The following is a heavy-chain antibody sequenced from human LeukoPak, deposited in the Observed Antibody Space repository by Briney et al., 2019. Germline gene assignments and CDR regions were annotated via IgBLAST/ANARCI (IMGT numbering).Heavy chain of an antibody. CDR3: ARDPGTAGPRWYFHL. CDR2: TKPGGGSA. J-gene: IGHJ2*01. D-gene: IGHD1-14*01. Sequence: ASVKVSCKASGYTFTRHFVHWVRQAPGQRLEWMGLTKPGGGSANYAQTFQGRVTITSDTSTNTVYMDLSSLTSDDTAIYFCARDPGTAGPRWYFHLWGPGTLVTVSS. V-gene: IGHV1-46*01. CDR1: GYTFTRHF.